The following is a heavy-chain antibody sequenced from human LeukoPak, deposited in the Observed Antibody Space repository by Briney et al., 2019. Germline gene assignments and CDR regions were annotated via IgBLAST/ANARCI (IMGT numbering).Heavy chain of an antibody. D-gene: IGHD5-12*01. CDR3: ARGSGYDYRAFDI. V-gene: IGHV1-2*02. Sequence: ASVKVSCKASGYIFTGYYMHWVRQAPGQGPAWMGWINPGSGGTNYTQKFQGRVTMTRDTSISTAYMEMSRLTSDDTAVYYCARGSGYDYRAFDIWGQGTLVAVSS. J-gene: IGHJ3*02. CDR1: GYIFTGYY. CDR2: INPGSGGT.